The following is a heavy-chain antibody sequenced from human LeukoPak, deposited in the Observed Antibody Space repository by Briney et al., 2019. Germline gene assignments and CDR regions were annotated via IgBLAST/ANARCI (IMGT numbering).Heavy chain of an antibody. D-gene: IGHD6-13*01. Sequence: GESLKISCKGSGYSFTSYWIGWVRQMPGKGLEWMGSIYPGDSDTRYSPSFQGQVTISADKSISTAYLQWSSLKASDTAMYYCARKAYSSSWYGNWFDPWGQGTLVTVSS. CDR1: GYSFTSYW. CDR3: ARKAYSSSWYGNWFDP. J-gene: IGHJ5*02. CDR2: IYPGDSDT. V-gene: IGHV5-51*01.